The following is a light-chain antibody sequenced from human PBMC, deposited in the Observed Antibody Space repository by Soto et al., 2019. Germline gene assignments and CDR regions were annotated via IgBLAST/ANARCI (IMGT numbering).Light chain of an antibody. CDR1: QSVSRN. J-gene: IGKJ2*01. CDR3: QQYNNWPPEYT. CDR2: AAS. V-gene: IGKV3-15*01. Sequence: EIVMTQSPATLSVSPGERATLSCGASQSVSRNVAWYQQKPGQAPRLLIYAASTSATGIPARFSGSGSGTKFTLTISSLQSEDFAVYYCQQYNNWPPEYTFGQGTKLEIK.